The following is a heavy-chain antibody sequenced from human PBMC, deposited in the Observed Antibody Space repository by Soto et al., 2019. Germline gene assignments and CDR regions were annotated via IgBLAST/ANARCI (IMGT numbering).Heavy chain of an antibody. J-gene: IGHJ5*02. V-gene: IGHV3-7*01. CDR3: ARLFYIAAAVAGNWFDP. Sequence: EVQLVESGGGLVQPGGSLRLSCAASGFTFSSYWMSWVRQAPGKGLEWVANIKQDGSEKYYVDSVKGRFTISRDNAKNPLYLQMNSLRAEDTAVYYCARLFYIAAAVAGNWFDPWGQGTLVTVSS. CDR1: GFTFSSYW. CDR2: IKQDGSEK. D-gene: IGHD6-13*01.